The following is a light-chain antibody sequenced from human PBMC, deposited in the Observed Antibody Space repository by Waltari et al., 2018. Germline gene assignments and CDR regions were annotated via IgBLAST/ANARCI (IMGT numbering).Light chain of an antibody. CDR1: SSNIENNY. V-gene: IGLV1-51*01. Sequence: QSVLTQPPSVSAAPGQRVNISCSGSSSNIENNYVSWYQQLPETAPKPFVFDDIKRSSWLPDRFSGSKSGTSATLDITGLQTGDEADYYCGTWDTSLSAYVFGTGTKVTVL. CDR3: GTWDTSLSAYV. CDR2: DDI. J-gene: IGLJ1*01.